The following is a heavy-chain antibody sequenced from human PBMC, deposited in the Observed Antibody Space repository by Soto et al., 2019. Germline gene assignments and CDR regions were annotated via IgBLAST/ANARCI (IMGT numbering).Heavy chain of an antibody. V-gene: IGHV1-18*01. Sequence: ASVKVSCKASGYTFTSYGISWVRQAPGQGLEWMGWISAYNGNTNYAQKLQGRVTMTTDTSTSTAYMELRSLRSDDTAVYYCARDHPRVVERQWLVWGQGTLVTVSS. D-gene: IGHD6-19*01. CDR1: GYTFTSYG. CDR2: ISAYNGNT. CDR3: ARDHPRVVERQWLV. J-gene: IGHJ4*02.